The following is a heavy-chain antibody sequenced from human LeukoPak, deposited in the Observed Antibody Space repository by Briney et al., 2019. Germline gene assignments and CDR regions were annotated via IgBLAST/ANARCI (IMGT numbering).Heavy chain of an antibody. J-gene: IGHJ6*03. CDR1: GGSISSYY. CDR2: IYYSGST. D-gene: IGHD3-10*01. CDR3: ARGQRSDAGWGLYYYYYIDV. V-gene: IGHV4-59*01. Sequence: PSETLSLTCTVSGGSISSYYWSWIRQPPGKGLEWIGYIYYSGSTNYNPSLKSRVTISVDTSKNQFSLKLSSATAADTAVYYCARGQRSDAGWGLYYYYYIDVWGKGTTVTVSS.